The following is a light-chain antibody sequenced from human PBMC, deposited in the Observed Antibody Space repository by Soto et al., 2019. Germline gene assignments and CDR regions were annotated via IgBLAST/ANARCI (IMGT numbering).Light chain of an antibody. J-gene: IGLJ2*01. V-gene: IGLV1-40*01. CDR2: GNN. CDR1: SSNIGAGYD. CDR3: QSYDSSLSGVV. Sequence: QSVLTQPPSVSGAPGQRVTISCTGSSSNIGAGYDVHWYQQFRGTAPKLLIYGNNNRPSGVPDRFSGSKSGTSASLAITGLQAEDEADYYCQSYDSSLSGVVFGGGTKLTVL.